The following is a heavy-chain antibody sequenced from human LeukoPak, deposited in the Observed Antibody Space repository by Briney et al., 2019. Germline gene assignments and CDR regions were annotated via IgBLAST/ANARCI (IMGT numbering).Heavy chain of an antibody. CDR1: GGSISSNNYY. V-gene: IGHV4-39*01. D-gene: IGHD7-27*01. CDR2: VFYIGST. CDR3: ARQPTSTGAFYLSAFDL. Sequence: PSETLSLTCSVSGGSISSNNYYWGWIRQSPGKGLESIGSVFYIGSTFYNPSLQSRVTISVDTSKNQFSLRINSVTAADTAIYYCARQPTSTGAFYLSAFDLWGQGTMVTVSS. J-gene: IGHJ3*01.